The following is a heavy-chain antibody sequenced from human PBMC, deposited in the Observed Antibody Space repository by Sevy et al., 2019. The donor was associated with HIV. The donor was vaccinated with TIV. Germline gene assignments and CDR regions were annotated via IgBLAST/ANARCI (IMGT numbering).Heavy chain of an antibody. CDR3: AKDLCSSTSCYVYYYYYGMDV. J-gene: IGHJ6*02. CDR2: IRYDESNK. Sequence: GGSLRLSCAASGFTFSSYGMHWVRQAPGRGLEWVAFIRYDESNKYYADSVKGRFTISRDNSKNTLYLQMNSLRAEDTAVYYCAKDLCSSTSCYVYYYYYGMDVWGQGTTVTVSS. CDR1: GFTFSSYG. V-gene: IGHV3-30*02. D-gene: IGHD2-2*01.